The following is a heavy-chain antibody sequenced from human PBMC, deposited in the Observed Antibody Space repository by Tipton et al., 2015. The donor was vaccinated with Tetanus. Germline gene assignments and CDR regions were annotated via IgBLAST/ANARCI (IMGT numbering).Heavy chain of an antibody. CDR2: IIPIFGVG. CDR3: ARGTYDSGSYYYFDF. J-gene: IGHJ4*02. V-gene: IGHV1-69*01. Sequence: QSGAEVKRPGSSVKVYCKASGANFTDYAISWIRQAPGQGLDWMGGIIPIFGVGNYAPKFKGRVTITADESTTTAYMELRSLRSEDTAVYYCARGTYDSGSYYYFDFWGQGTLLTVSS. D-gene: IGHD3-10*01. CDR1: GANFTDYA.